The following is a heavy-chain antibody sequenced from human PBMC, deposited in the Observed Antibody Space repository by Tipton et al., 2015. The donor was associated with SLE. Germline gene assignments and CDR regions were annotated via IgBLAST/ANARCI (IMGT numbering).Heavy chain of an antibody. J-gene: IGHJ5*02. D-gene: IGHD5/OR15-5a*01. Sequence: QLVQSGAEVKKPGASVKVSCKASGYTFTDYFLHWVRQAPGQGLEWMGWINPDNGNTNYAQNLQGRVSMTTDTSTTTAYMELRNLRSDDTAVYYCARDGSTMDWFDPWGQGTLVTVSS. CDR3: ARDGSTMDWFDP. CDR2: INPDNGNT. V-gene: IGHV1-18*04. CDR1: GYTFTDYF.